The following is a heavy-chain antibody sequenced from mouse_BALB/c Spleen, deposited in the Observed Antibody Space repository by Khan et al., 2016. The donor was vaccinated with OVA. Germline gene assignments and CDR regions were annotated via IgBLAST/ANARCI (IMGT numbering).Heavy chain of an antibody. V-gene: IGHV1S136*01. CDR3: ARDYGSSFWFAF. D-gene: IGHD1-1*01. Sequence: VQLKQSGPELVKPGTSLKMSCRSSGYTFTNYIIHWVKQTPGQGLEWIGYINPYNDGTKYNENFKGKATLTSYKSSITAYMELSGLTAEDPAVYHCARDYGSSFWFAFWGQGTLVTVSA. CDR2: INPYNDGT. J-gene: IGHJ3*01. CDR1: GYTFTNYI.